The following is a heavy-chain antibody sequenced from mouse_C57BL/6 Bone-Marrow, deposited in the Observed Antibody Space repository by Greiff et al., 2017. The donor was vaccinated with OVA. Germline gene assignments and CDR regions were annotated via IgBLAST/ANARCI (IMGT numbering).Heavy chain of an antibody. CDR2: INPYNGDT. D-gene: IGHD1-1*02. CDR1: GYSFTGYF. J-gene: IGHJ2*01. Sequence: EVQLQQPGPELVKPGDSVKISCKASGYSFTGYFMNWVMQSHGKSLEWIGRINPYNGDTFYNQKFKGKATLTVDKSSSTAHMELRSLTSEDSAVYYCARGGFSGNYFDYWGQGTTLTVSS. V-gene: IGHV1-20*01. CDR3: ARGGFSGNYFDY.